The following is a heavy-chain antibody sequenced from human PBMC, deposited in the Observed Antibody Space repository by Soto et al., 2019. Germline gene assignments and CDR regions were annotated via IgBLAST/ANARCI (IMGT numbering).Heavy chain of an antibody. CDR1: GFTFSEYS. J-gene: IGHJ5*02. D-gene: IGHD3-9*01. Sequence: GSLRLSCSASGFTFSEYSMHWVRQAPGKGLQYVSTISSDGDITYYADSVKGRFTISRDNSKNTLYLQMNSLRPEDTAVYHCVKVSTFYDILTGYYSTNFFDPWGQGTLVTVSS. V-gene: IGHV3-64D*06. CDR3: VKVSTFYDILTGYYSTNFFDP. CDR2: ISSDGDIT.